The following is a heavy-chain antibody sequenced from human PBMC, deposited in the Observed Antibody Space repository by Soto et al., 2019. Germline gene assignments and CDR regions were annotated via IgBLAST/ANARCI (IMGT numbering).Heavy chain of an antibody. J-gene: IGHJ4*02. CDR2: IIPVYGTA. CDR3: ARDSRKYTYGGSFDD. CDR1: GDTFSSYA. V-gene: IGHV1-69*01. D-gene: IGHD1-26*01. Sequence: QVQLLQSGSEVKKPGSSVTVSCKASGDTFSSYARSWVRQAPGQGLEWMGGIIPVYGTADYAQTFQDRVTITTDESTITVYMEMSSHRSEDTAVYDCARDSRKYTYGGSFDDWGQGTLVTVSS.